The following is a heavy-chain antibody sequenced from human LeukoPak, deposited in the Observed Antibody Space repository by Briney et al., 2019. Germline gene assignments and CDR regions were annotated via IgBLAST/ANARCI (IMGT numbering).Heavy chain of an antibody. D-gene: IGHD3-22*01. Sequence: PSKTLSLTCAVYGGSFSGYYWSWIRQPPGKGLEWIGEINHSGSTNYNPSLKSRVTISVDTSKNQFSLKLSSVTAADTAVYYCARAVYYDSSGYWGHWGQGTLVTVSS. CDR1: GGSFSGYY. CDR3: ARAVYYDSSGYWGH. V-gene: IGHV4-34*01. J-gene: IGHJ4*02. CDR2: INHSGST.